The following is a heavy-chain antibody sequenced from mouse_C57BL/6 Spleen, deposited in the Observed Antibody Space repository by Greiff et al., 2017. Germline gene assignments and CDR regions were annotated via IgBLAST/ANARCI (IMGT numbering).Heavy chain of an antibody. V-gene: IGHV1-82*01. D-gene: IGHD1-1*01. Sequence: VQLQQSGPELVKPGASVKISCKASGYAFSSSWMNWVKQRPGKGLEWIGRIYPGDGDTNYNGKFKGKATLTAAKSSSTAYTQRSSLTSEDSAVXFCARTVVAYYYAMDYWGQGTSVTVSS. CDR2: IYPGDGDT. J-gene: IGHJ4*01. CDR1: GYAFSSSW. CDR3: ARTVVAYYYAMDY.